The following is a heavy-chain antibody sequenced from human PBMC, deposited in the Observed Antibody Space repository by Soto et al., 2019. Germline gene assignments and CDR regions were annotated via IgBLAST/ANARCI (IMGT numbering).Heavy chain of an antibody. CDR3: ARVHPVVTGWYFDL. V-gene: IGHV1-69*01. CDR2: IIPIFGTA. J-gene: IGHJ2*01. D-gene: IGHD2-15*01. Sequence: QVQLVQSGAEVKKPGSSVKVPCKASGGTFSSYAISWVRQAPGQGLEWMGGIIPIFGTANYAQKFQGRVTITADESTSTAYMELSSLRSEDTAVYYCARVHPVVTGWYFDLWGRGTLVTVSS. CDR1: GGTFSSYA.